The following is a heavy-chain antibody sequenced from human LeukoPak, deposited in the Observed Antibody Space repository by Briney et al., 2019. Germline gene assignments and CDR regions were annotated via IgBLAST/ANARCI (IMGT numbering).Heavy chain of an antibody. D-gene: IGHD2-15*01. CDR2: IIPISGTP. J-gene: IGHJ4*02. CDR3: ATGPSVVVEPFFDI. CDR1: GGTFSIYS. V-gene: IGHV1-69*05. Sequence: SVKVSCKASGGTFSIYSLSWVRQAPRQGLEWMGGIIPISGTPKYAQKFQDRVTITTDESTTTAYMELSSLRPEDTAMYYCATGPSVVVEPFFDIWGQGTLVTVSS.